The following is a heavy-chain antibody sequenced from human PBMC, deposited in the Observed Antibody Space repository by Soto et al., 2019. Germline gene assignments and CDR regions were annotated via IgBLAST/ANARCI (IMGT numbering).Heavy chain of an antibody. J-gene: IGHJ6*02. CDR2: IYHSGST. CDR1: GGSISSSNW. Sequence: SETLSLTCAVSGGSISSSNWWSWVRQPPGKGLEWIGEIYHSGSTNYNPSLKSRVTISVDKSKNQFSLKLSSVTAADTAVYYCARDGSGQESNYYYYGMDVWGQGTTVTVSS. V-gene: IGHV4-4*02. CDR3: ARDGSGQESNYYYYGMDV. D-gene: IGHD3-10*01.